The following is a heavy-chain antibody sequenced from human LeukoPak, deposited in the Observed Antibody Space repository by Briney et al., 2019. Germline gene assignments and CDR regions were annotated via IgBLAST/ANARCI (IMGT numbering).Heavy chain of an antibody. D-gene: IGHD4-17*01. J-gene: IGHJ6*03. Sequence: SETLSLTCTVSGYSISSGYYWGWIRQPPGKGLEWIGSIYHSGSTYYNPSLKSRVTISVDTSKNQFSLKLSSVTAADTAVYYCARAYGERWALYYYYMDVWGKGTTVTASS. CDR1: GYSISSGYY. CDR3: ARAYGERWALYYYYMDV. CDR2: IYHSGST. V-gene: IGHV4-38-2*02.